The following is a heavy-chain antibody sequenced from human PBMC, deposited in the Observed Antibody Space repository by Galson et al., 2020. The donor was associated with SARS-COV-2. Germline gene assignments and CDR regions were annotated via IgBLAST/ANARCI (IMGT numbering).Heavy chain of an antibody. CDR2: INGRGNYI. V-gene: IGHV3-21*04. D-gene: IGHD3-10*01. CDR3: ALMVRGPEPLDL. J-gene: IGHJ4*02. Sequence: NWIRQTPGKRLEWVASINGRGNYINYAASVKGRFTISRDNPKNSLFLQMDSLRDEDTAVYYCALMVRGPEPLDLWGEGTLVTVSS.